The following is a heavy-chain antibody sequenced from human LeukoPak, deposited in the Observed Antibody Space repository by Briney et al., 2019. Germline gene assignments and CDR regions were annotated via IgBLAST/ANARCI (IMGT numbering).Heavy chain of an antibody. D-gene: IGHD2-2*01. CDR1: GGSFSGYY. V-gene: IGHV4-34*01. Sequence: SETLSLTCAVYGGSFSGYYWSWIRQPPGKGLEWIGEINHSGSPNYNPSLKSRVTISVDTSKNQFSLKLSSVTAADTAVYYCARGLRGGIVVVPAAPVVWFDPWGQGTLVTVSS. J-gene: IGHJ5*02. CDR2: INHSGSP. CDR3: ARGLRGGIVVVPAAPVVWFDP.